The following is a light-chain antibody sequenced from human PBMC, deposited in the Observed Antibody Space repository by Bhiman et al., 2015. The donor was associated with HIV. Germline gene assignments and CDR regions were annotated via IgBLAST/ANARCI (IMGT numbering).Light chain of an antibody. Sequence: SDFLTQPPSVSVAPGKTASISCAGNLIGSRSVHWYQRKPGQAPVLVIYYDTDRPSGIPERFSGSNSGNAATLTISRVEAGDEADYFCQVWDSISDHRVFGGGTRLTVL. V-gene: IGLV3-21*04. J-gene: IGLJ3*02. CDR3: QVWDSISDHRV. CDR1: LIGSRS. CDR2: YDT.